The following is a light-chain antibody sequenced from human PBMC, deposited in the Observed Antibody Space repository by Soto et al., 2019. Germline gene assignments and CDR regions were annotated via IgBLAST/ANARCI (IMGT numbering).Light chain of an antibody. CDR1: QSVSSN. CDR2: GAS. CDR3: QQYNNWLPWT. V-gene: IGKV3-15*01. J-gene: IGKJ1*01. Sequence: EIVMTQSPATVSLSPGERATLSCRASQSVSSNLAWYQQKPGQAPRLLIYGASTRATGIPARFSGSGSGTEFTLTISSLQSEDFAVYYCQQYNNWLPWTFGQGTKVEIK.